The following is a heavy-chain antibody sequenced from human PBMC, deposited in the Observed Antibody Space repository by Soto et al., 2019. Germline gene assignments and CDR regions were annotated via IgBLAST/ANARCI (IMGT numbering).Heavy chain of an antibody. Sequence: GGSLRLSCAASGLTFSSYSMNWVRQAPGKGLEWVSYISSSSSTIYYADSVKGRFTISRDNSKNTLYLQMNSLRAEDTAVYYRAKDRRDGYMNRRFDPWGQGTLVTVSS. V-gene: IGHV3-48*01. CDR3: AKDRRDGYMNRRFDP. D-gene: IGHD5-12*01. CDR2: ISSSSSTI. CDR1: GLTFSSYS. J-gene: IGHJ5*02.